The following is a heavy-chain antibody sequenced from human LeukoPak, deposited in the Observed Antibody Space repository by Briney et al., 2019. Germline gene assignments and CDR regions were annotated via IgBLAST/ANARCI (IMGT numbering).Heavy chain of an antibody. Sequence: SETLSLTCTVSGGSISSYYWGWIRQPPGKGPEWIGSIYHSGSTYYNPSLKSRVTISVDTSKNQFSLKLSSVTAADTAVYYCASFSIAVAGSDYWGQGTLVTVSS. D-gene: IGHD6-19*01. V-gene: IGHV4-38-2*02. J-gene: IGHJ4*02. CDR2: IYHSGST. CDR1: GGSISSYY. CDR3: ASFSIAVAGSDY.